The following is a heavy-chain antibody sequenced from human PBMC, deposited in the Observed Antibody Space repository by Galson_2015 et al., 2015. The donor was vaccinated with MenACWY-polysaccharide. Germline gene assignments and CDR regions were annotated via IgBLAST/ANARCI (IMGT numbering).Heavy chain of an antibody. CDR2: IHYSGNT. Sequence: TLSLTCTVSGGSIRSGDYHWSWIRQPPGKGLEWIGYIHYSGNTNYNPSLKSRLTISVDTSKNQFSLKLSSVTAADTAVYYCARVRGNYNNCFDPWGQGTLVTVSS. V-gene: IGHV4-30-4*01. CDR3: ARVRGNYNNCFDP. D-gene: IGHD3-10*01. CDR1: GGSIRSGDYH. J-gene: IGHJ5*02.